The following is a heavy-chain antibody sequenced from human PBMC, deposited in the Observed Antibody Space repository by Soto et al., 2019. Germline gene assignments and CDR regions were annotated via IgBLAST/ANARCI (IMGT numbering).Heavy chain of an antibody. CDR1: GYTFTSYG. CDR2: ISAYNGNT. J-gene: IGHJ4*02. CDR3: ASSSIYYDSSGYSVFDY. V-gene: IGHV1-18*01. Sequence: GASVKVSCKASGYTFTSYGISGVRQAPGQGLEWMGWISAYNGNTNYAQKLQGRVTMTTDTSTSTAYMELRSLRSDDTAVYYCASSSIYYDSSGYSVFDYWGQGTLVTVSS. D-gene: IGHD3-22*01.